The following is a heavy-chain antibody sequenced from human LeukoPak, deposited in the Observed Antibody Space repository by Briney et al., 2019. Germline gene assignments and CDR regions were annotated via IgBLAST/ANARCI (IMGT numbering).Heavy chain of an antibody. CDR3: ARDRAATQDWVEFDP. CDR2: IRGSGET. D-gene: IGHD3/OR15-3a*01. J-gene: IGHJ5*02. Sequence: GESLRLSCAVSGFSVSNYYMNWVRQAPGKGLEWVSLIRGSGETFYADSVKGRFTISRDDSKNTVHLQMNSLRVEDTADYFCARDRAATQDWVEFDPWGQGTLVTVSS. CDR1: GFSVSNYY. V-gene: IGHV3-66*03.